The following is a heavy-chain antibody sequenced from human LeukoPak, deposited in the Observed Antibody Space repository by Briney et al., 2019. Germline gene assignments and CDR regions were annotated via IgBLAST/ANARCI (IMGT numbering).Heavy chain of an antibody. CDR3: ARARTSVVVVAATTYYYYGMGV. CDR1: GFTFSSYS. Sequence: GGSLRLSCAASGFTFSSYSMNWVRQAPGKGLEWVSSISSSSSYIYYADSVKGRFTISRDNAKNSLYLQMNSLRAEDTAVYYCARARTSVVVVAATTYYYYGMGVWGKGTTVTVSS. D-gene: IGHD2-15*01. J-gene: IGHJ6*04. CDR2: ISSSSSYI. V-gene: IGHV3-21*01.